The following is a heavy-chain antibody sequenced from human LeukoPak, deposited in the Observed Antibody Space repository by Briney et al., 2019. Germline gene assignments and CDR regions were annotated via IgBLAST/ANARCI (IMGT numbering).Heavy chain of an antibody. CDR1: GFTFSSYA. CDR2: ISGSGGST. V-gene: IGHV3-23*01. J-gene: IGHJ5*02. CDR3: ARDRGRITMVHNNWFDP. D-gene: IGHD3-10*01. Sequence: GGSLRLSCAASGFTFSSYAMSWVRQAPGKGLEWVSAISGSGGSTYYADSVKGRFTISRDNAKNSLYLQMNSLRAEDTAVYYCARDRGRITMVHNNWFDPWGQGTLVTVSS.